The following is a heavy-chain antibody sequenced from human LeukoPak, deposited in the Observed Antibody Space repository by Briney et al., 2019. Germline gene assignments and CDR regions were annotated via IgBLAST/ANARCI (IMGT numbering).Heavy chain of an antibody. Sequence: GRSLRLSCAASGFTFSSYGMHWVRQAPGKGLEWVAVISYDGSNKYYADSVKGRFTISRDNSKNTLYLQMNSLRAEDTAVYYCAKGGRYNWNYGADYWGQGTLVTVSS. V-gene: IGHV3-30*18. CDR3: AKGGRYNWNYGADY. D-gene: IGHD1-7*01. CDR1: GFTFSSYG. CDR2: ISYDGSNK. J-gene: IGHJ4*02.